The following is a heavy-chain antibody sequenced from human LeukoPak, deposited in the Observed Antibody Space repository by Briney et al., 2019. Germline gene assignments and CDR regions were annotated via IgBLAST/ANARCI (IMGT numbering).Heavy chain of an antibody. V-gene: IGHV3-21*01. D-gene: IGHD2-2*01. CDR1: GFTFSSYS. J-gene: IGHJ4*02. CDR3: ARDGPYCSSTSCHRPPDY. CDR2: ISSSSSYI. Sequence: GGSLRLSCAASGFTFSSYSMNLVRQAPGKGLEWVSSISSSSSYIYYADSVKGRFTISRDNAKNSLYLQMNSLRAEDTAVYYCARDGPYCSSTSCHRPPDYWGQGTLVTVSS.